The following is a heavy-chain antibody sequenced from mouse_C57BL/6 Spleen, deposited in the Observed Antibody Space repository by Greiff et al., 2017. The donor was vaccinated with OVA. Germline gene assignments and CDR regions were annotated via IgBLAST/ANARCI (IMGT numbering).Heavy chain of an antibody. CDR1: GFTFSSYA. J-gene: IGHJ4*01. CDR2: ISSGGDYI. D-gene: IGHD1-1*01. Sequence: EVQRVESGEGLVKPGGSLKLSCAASGFTFSSYAMSWVRQTPEKRLEWVAYISSGGDYIYYADTVKGRFTISRDNARNTLYLQMSSLKSEDTAIYYCTRGPSYYYGSVYAMDYWGQGTSVTVSS. CDR3: TRGPSYYYGSVYAMDY. V-gene: IGHV5-9-1*02.